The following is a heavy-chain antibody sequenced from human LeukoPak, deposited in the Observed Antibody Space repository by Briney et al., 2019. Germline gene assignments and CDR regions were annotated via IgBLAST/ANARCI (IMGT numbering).Heavy chain of an antibody. CDR2: IYHSGST. CDR1: GGSISSSNW. D-gene: IGHD3-22*01. J-gene: IGHJ4*02. Sequence: SETLSPTCAVSGGSISSSNWWSWVRQPPGKGLEWIGEIYHSGSTNYNPSLKSRVTISVDKSKNQFSLKLSSVTAADTAVYYCASRLRYYDSSGYYYAIDYWGQGTLVTVSS. CDR3: ASRLRYYDSSGYYYAIDY. V-gene: IGHV4-4*02.